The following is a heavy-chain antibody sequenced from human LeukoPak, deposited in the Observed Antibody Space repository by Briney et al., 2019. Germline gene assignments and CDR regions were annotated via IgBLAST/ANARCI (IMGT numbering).Heavy chain of an antibody. CDR1: GYTFTSYG. CDR3: ARSAKQLLWFGELLSQANYYFDY. Sequence: ASVKVSCKASGYTFTSYGISWVRQAPGQGLEWMGWISAYNGNTNYAQKLQGRVIMTTDTSTSTAYMELRSLRSDDAAVYYCARSAKQLLWFGELLSQANYYFDYWGQGTLVTVSS. J-gene: IGHJ4*02. V-gene: IGHV1-18*01. CDR2: ISAYNGNT. D-gene: IGHD3-10*01.